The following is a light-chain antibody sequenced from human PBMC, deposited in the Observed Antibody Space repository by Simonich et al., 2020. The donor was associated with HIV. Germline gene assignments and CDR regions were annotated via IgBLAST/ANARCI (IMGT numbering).Light chain of an antibody. Sequence: QSALTQPRSVSGSPAQSVTISCTGTSSDVGDYNYVSWYQQHPGKAPKPLIYDVSKRPSGVPDRFSGSKSGNTASLTISGLQAEDEADYYCCSYAGTYTWVFGGGTRLTVL. CDR2: DVS. CDR1: SSDVGDYNY. J-gene: IGLJ3*02. CDR3: CSYAGTYTWV. V-gene: IGLV2-11*01.